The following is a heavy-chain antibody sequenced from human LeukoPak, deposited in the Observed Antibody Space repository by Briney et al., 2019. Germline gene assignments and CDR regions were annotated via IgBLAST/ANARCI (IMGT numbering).Heavy chain of an antibody. V-gene: IGHV4-34*01. J-gene: IGHJ4*02. D-gene: IGHD3/OR15-3a*01. CDR3: ARGGLD. CDR2: INHSGST. Sequence: SSETLSLTCAVYGGSFSGYYWSWIRQPPGKGLEWIGEINHSGSTNYNPSLKSRVTISVDTSKNQVALRLNSVTAADTAVYYCARGGLDWGQGTLVTVSS. CDR1: GGSFSGYY.